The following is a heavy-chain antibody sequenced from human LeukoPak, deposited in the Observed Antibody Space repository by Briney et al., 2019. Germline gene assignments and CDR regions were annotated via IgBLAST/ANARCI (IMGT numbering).Heavy chain of an antibody. V-gene: IGHV3-21*01. Sequence: GGSLRLSCAASGVTFSSYSMNWVRQAPGKGLEWVSSISSSSSYIYYADSVNGRFTISGDNAKNSLYLQMNSLRAEDTAVYYCARDSAQLLYWGQGTLVTVSS. D-gene: IGHD2-2*01. CDR2: ISSSSSYI. J-gene: IGHJ4*02. CDR3: ARDSAQLLY. CDR1: GVTFSSYS.